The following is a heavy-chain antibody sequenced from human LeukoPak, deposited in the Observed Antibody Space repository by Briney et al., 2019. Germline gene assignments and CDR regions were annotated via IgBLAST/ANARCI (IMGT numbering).Heavy chain of an antibody. V-gene: IGHV1-18*01. J-gene: IGHJ3*01. CDR2: ISVYSGDT. Sequence: ASVKVSCKASGYTFTSYDISWVRQAPGQGLEWMGWISVYSGDTKYSQKVQGRVTMTTDTSTTIAYMELRSLRPDDTAVYYCARDTGGDAFDVWGQGTMVTVS. CDR1: GYTFTSYD. CDR3: ARDTGGDAFDV. D-gene: IGHD1-26*01.